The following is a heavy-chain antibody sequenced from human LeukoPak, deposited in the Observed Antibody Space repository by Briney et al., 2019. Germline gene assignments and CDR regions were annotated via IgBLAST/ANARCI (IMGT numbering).Heavy chain of an antibody. CDR3: ARLRGDSGWFPTCWFDP. J-gene: IGHJ5*02. V-gene: IGHV4-39*01. CDR1: GGSISSSSYY. CDR2: IYYSGST. Sequence: PSETLSLTCTVSGGSISSSSYYWGWFRKPPGKGLDWIGSIYYSGSTSYNPSLKSRVTISVDTSKNQFALKLSSVTAADTAVYYCARLRGDSGWFPTCWFDPWGQGTLVTVSS. D-gene: IGHD6-19*01.